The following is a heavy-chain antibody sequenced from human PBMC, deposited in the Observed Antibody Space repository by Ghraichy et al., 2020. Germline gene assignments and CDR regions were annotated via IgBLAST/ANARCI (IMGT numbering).Heavy chain of an antibody. V-gene: IGHV4-59*01. CDR2: ISHSGSAISGST. CDR3: VRTLGHCGSAYCEVGRFDP. J-gene: IGHJ5*02. D-gene: IGHD2-2*01. Sequence: SETLSLTCTVSGASITSYHWSWIRQPPGKGLEWIGYISHSGSAISGSTNYNPSLKSRVTMSIDTSKNQFSLKLSSLTAADTAVYFCVRTLGHCGSAYCEVGRFDPWGQGTLVTVSS. CDR1: GASITSYH.